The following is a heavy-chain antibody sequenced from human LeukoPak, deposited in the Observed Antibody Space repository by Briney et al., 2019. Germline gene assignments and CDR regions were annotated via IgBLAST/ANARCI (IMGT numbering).Heavy chain of an antibody. CDR3: ARPALVSGGAFDI. D-gene: IGHD1-14*01. V-gene: IGHV4-59*08. J-gene: IGHJ3*02. CDR1: GGSISSYY. Sequence: SETLSLTCTVSGGSISSYYWSWIRQPPGKGLEWIGYIYYSGSTNHNPSLKSRVTISVDTSKNQFSLKLSSVTAADTAVYYCARPALVSGGAFDIWGQGTMVTVSS. CDR2: IYYSGST.